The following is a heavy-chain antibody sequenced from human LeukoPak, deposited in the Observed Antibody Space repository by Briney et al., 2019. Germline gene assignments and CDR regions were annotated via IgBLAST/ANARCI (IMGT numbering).Heavy chain of an antibody. CDR3: VRDNAAADGALDY. J-gene: IGHJ4*02. Sequence: GGSLRLSCVASGFTFSSHGMHWVRQAPGRGLEWVAVIWYDGSHRYYPDSVKGRFTISRDNSKNTLFLQMDSLRVDDTAVYYCVRDNAAADGALDYWGQGSLVTVSS. V-gene: IGHV3-33*01. D-gene: IGHD5-24*01. CDR2: IWYDGSHR. CDR1: GFTFSSHG.